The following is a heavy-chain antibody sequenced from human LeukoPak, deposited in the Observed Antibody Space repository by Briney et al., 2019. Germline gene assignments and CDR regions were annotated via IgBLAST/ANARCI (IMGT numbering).Heavy chain of an antibody. Sequence: GGSLRPSCAASGFTFSTFTMNRVRQSPGKGLEWVSSISSSSSTKYYAESMRGRFTISRDNAKNSLYLQMNTLTAEDTAVYYCARDGSGLGYCSSTNCRGAFDIWGQGTMVTVSS. CDR3: ARDGSGLGYCSSTNCRGAFDI. CDR2: ISSSSSTK. CDR1: GFTFSTFT. V-gene: IGHV3-48*01. J-gene: IGHJ3*02. D-gene: IGHD2-2*01.